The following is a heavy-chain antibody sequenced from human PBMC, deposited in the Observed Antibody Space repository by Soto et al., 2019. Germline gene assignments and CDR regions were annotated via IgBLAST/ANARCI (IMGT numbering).Heavy chain of an antibody. CDR3: ARADNYYGSGSYSFY. CDR2: ITTHNGNT. CDR1: GYKFTNYG. J-gene: IGHJ4*02. V-gene: IGHV1-18*01. D-gene: IGHD3-10*01. Sequence: QVQLVQPGPEVKKPGASVKVSCKASGYKFTNYGITWVRQAPGQGLEWMGWITTHNGNTNYAQKFQGRVTLTTDTSTSTAYMELRSLTSDDTAVYYCARADNYYGSGSYSFYWGQGALVTVSS.